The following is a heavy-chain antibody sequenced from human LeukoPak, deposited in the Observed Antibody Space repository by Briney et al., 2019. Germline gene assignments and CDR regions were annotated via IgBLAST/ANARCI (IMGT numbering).Heavy chain of an antibody. CDR1: GFTFSSYA. J-gene: IGHJ6*03. CDR2: ISTASSYM. Sequence: GGSLRLSCAASGFTFSSYAMSWVRQAPGKGLEWVSSISTASSYMYYADSMKGRFTISRDNAENSLYLQMNSLRAEDTAVYYCARVFGWYMDVWGKGTTVTVSS. V-gene: IGHV3-21*01. CDR3: ARVFGWYMDV. D-gene: IGHD3-10*01.